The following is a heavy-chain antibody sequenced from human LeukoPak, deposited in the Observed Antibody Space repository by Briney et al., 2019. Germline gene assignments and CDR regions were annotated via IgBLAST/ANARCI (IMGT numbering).Heavy chain of an antibody. CDR3: AREEPVPYYYYGMDV. CDR1: GFTFSSYS. CDR2: ISSSSSYI. Sequence: PGGSLRLSCAASGFTFSSYSMNRVRQAPGKGLEWVSSISSSSSYIYYADSVKGRFTISRDNAKNSLYLQMNSLRAEDTAVYYCAREEPVPYYYYGMDVWGQGTTVTVSS. V-gene: IGHV3-21*01. D-gene: IGHD1-26*01. J-gene: IGHJ6*02.